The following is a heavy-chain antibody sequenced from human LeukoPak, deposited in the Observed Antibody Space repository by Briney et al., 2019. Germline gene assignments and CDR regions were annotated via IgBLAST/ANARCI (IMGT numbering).Heavy chain of an antibody. V-gene: IGHV3-21*01. CDR1: GFTFSSYS. CDR3: AREGVAVAAEDFDY. J-gene: IGHJ4*02. CDR2: ISSSSSYI. Sequence: GGSLRLSXAAYGFTFSSYSMNWVRQAPGKGLEWVSSISSSSSYIYYADSVKGRFTISRDNAKNSLYLQMNSLRAEDTAVYYCAREGVAVAAEDFDYWGQGTLVTVSS. D-gene: IGHD6-19*01.